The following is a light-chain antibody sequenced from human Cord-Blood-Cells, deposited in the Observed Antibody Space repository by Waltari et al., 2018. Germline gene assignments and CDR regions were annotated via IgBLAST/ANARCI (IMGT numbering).Light chain of an antibody. J-gene: IGKJ1*01. CDR3: QQYNNWPPWT. V-gene: IGKV3-15*01. Sequence: ELVMTQSQATLSVSPGERATLPCRASQSVSSNLAWYQQKPGQAPRLLIYGASTRATGIPARFSGSGSGTEFTLTISSLQSEDFAVYYCQQYNNWPPWTFGQGTKVEIK. CDR2: GAS. CDR1: QSVSSN.